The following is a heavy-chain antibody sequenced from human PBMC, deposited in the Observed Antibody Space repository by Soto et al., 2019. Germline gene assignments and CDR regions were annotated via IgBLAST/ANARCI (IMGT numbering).Heavy chain of an antibody. V-gene: IGHV4-30-4*01. Sequence: AAETRSFTCPFSVGSPSIDNYVLCIRQPPGKGLELIGHIYYSGNTDYNPSLKSRLAISIDTSKNQFSLKLSSVTAADTAVYFCAREGGESSDGIYYFDSWGQGSMVTVSS. D-gene: IGHD3-3*02. J-gene: IGHJ4*02. CDR3: AREGGESSDGIYYFDS. CDR1: VGSPSIDNY. CDR2: IYYSGNT.